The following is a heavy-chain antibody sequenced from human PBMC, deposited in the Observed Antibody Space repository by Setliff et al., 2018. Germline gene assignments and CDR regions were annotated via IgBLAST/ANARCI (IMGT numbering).Heavy chain of an antibody. V-gene: IGHV1-3*01. CDR1: GYTFISYA. CDR3: ARTNITLGNTGWGYGTPTYYHFDS. J-gene: IGHJ4*02. CDR2: INPASGNT. D-gene: IGHD5-18*01. Sequence: ASVKVSCKASGYTFISYALHWVRQAPGQRLQWMGWINPASGNTKYSQEFQGRDTVSRDNAKNSLYLQMNNVRVDDTAVYFCARTNITLGNTGWGYGTPTYYHFDSWGQGTLVTVSS.